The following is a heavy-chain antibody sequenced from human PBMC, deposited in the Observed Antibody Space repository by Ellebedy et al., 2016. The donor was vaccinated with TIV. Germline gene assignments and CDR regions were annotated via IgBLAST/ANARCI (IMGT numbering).Heavy chain of an antibody. V-gene: IGHV4-39*01. CDR2: IYYSGGT. Sequence: GSLRLSCAVSGGSISSSSYYWGWLRQPPGKGLEWNGIIYYSGGTYHNPSLKIRVTKSVDTSKNQFALKLSSVTAADTAVYFCAVVVTAFNYFDSWGQGTLVTVSS. D-gene: IGHD2-21*02. CDR3: AVVVTAFNYFDS. J-gene: IGHJ4*02. CDR1: GGSISSSSYY.